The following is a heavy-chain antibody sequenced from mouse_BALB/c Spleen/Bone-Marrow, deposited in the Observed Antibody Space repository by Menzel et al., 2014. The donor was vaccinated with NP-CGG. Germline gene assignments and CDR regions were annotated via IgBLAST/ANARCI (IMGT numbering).Heavy chain of an antibody. J-gene: IGHJ2*03. CDR2: INSNGGGT. D-gene: IGHD3-2*02. CDR3: ARVRYLDY. Sequence: EVMLVESGGGLVQPGGSLKLSCAASGFTFSSYGMSWVRQTPDKRLELVATINSNGGGTYYPDSVKGRFTISRDNAKNTLYLQMSSLKSEDTAMYDCARVRYLDYWGQGTSLAVCS. V-gene: IGHV5-6-3*01. CDR1: GFTFSSYG.